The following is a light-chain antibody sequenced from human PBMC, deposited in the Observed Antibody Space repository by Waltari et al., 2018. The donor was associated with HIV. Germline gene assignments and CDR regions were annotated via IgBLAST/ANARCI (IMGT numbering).Light chain of an antibody. CDR2: GVS. CDR3: QQYNNWPIT. V-gene: IGKV3-15*01. J-gene: IGKJ5*01. CDR1: QSVNTL. Sequence: EVVLTQSPATLSVSAGERATLSCRGSQSVNTLLAWYQQKPGQPPRLLIYGVSTRAADIPARFSGSGSGTEFTLAISSLQSEDSAVYYCQQYNNWPITFGQGTRLEIE.